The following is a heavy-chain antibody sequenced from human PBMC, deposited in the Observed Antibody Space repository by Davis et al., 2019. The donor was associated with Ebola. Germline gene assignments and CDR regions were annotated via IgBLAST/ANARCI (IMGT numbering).Heavy chain of an antibody. CDR3: ARAQFPTTSDH. J-gene: IGHJ4*02. D-gene: IGHD1-1*01. CDR2: ISAYNGNT. Sequence: ASVKVSCKASGYTFTSHYMHWVRQAPAQGLEWMGWISAYNGNTNYAQNVQGRVTMTTDTSTSTAYMEVGILRSDDTAVYYCARAQFPTTSDHWGQGTLVTVSS. V-gene: IGHV1-18*04. CDR1: GYTFTSHY.